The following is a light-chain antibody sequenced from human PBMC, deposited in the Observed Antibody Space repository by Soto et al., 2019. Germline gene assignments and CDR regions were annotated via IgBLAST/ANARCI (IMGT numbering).Light chain of an antibody. V-gene: IGLV2-8*01. Sequence: QSVLTQPPSASGSPGQSVTISCSGTSSDVGRYGFVSWYQQHPGKAPKLMIYEVTKRPSGVPDRFSGSKSGNTASLTVSGLQAEDEAHYYCNSYAGSNNFVVFGGGTKVTVL. J-gene: IGLJ2*01. CDR1: SSDVGRYGF. CDR2: EVT. CDR3: NSYAGSNNFVV.